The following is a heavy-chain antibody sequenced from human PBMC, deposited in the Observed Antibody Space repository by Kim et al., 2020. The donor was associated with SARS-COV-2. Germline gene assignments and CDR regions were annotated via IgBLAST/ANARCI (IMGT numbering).Heavy chain of an antibody. Sequence: SETLSLTCAVSGGSISSSNWWSWVRQPPGKGLEWIGEIYHSGSTNYNPSLKSRVTISVDKSKNQFSLKLSSVTAADTAVYYCARGSEDIVVVPAAIDYGMDVWGQGTTVTVSS. J-gene: IGHJ6*02. CDR3: ARGSEDIVVVPAAIDYGMDV. V-gene: IGHV4-4*02. CDR1: GGSISSSNW. D-gene: IGHD2-2*02. CDR2: IYHSGST.